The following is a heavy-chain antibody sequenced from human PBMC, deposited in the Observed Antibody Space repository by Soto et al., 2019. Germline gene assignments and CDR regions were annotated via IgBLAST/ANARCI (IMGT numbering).Heavy chain of an antibody. J-gene: IGHJ6*02. CDR3: ARRVDSSSSGFTTKDGMDV. V-gene: IGHV5-10-1*01. CDR2: IDPSDSYT. CDR1: VYSFTSYW. D-gene: IGHD6-6*01. Sequence: GESLQISCKGSVYSFTSYWISWVRQMPGKGLEWMGRIDPSDSYTNYSPSFQGHVTISADKSISTAYLQWSSLKASDTAMYYCARRVDSSSSGFTTKDGMDVWGQGKAVTGSS.